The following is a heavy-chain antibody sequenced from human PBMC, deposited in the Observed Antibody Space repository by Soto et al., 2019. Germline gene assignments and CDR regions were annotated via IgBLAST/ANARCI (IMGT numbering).Heavy chain of an antibody. CDR2: VSYSGST. CDR3: ARGPACSSSPRYNWFDP. J-gene: IGHJ5*02. Sequence: KPSETLSLTCSLSGGAIGGYYWSWIRQPPGKALEWIGYVSYSGSTDYHPSLKSRVSISIDTSKNQFSLKLSSVTAADTAVYYCARGPACSSSPRYNWFDPWGQGTPVTVSS. D-gene: IGHD6-6*01. CDR1: GGAIGGYY. V-gene: IGHV4-59*12.